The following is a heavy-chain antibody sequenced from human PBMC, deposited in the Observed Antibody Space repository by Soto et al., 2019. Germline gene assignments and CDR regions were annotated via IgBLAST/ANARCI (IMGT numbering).Heavy chain of an antibody. Sequence: GESLKISCAASGFTFSSYAMSWVRQAPGKGLEWVSAISGSGGSTYYADSVKGRFTISRDNSKNTLYLQMNSLRAEDTAVYYCAKDYDFWSGPYFDYWGQGTLVTVSS. D-gene: IGHD3-3*01. J-gene: IGHJ4*02. CDR1: GFTFSSYA. CDR2: ISGSGGST. V-gene: IGHV3-23*01. CDR3: AKDYDFWSGPYFDY.